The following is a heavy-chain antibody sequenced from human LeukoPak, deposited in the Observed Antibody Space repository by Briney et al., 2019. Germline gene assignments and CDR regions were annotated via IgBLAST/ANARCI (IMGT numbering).Heavy chain of an antibody. V-gene: IGHV5-51*01. Sequence: KVSCKGSGYSFTSYWIGWVRQMPGKGLEWMGIIYSPSFQGQVTISADKSISTAYLQWSSLKASDTAMYYCARQLSSSWYSDDWGQGTLVTVSS. D-gene: IGHD6-13*01. CDR3: ARQLSSSWYSDD. CDR2: I. J-gene: IGHJ4*02. CDR1: GYSFTSYW.